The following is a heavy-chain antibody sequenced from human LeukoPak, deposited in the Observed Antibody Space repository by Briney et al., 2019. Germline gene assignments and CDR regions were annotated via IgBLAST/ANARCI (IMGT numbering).Heavy chain of an antibody. D-gene: IGHD3-22*01. J-gene: IGHJ4*02. CDR2: IWYDGGYK. CDR1: GFTFSNYG. V-gene: IGHV3-33*01. CDR3: ARNYYDSSGYQEATL. Sequence: GTSLRLSCAASGFTFSNYGMHWVRQAPGKGLEWVAGIWYDGGYKYYADSVKGRFTISRDNSKNTLFLQMDSLRAEDTAVYYCARNYYDSSGYQEATLWGQGTLVTVSS.